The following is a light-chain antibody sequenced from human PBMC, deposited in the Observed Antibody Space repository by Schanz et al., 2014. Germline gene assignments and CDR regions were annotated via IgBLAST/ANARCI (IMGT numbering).Light chain of an antibody. Sequence: DIQMTQSPSTLSAAVGDRVTITCRASQTVHKWVAWYQQKPGTAPKILIYEASSLEGGVPSRFSGSGSGTDFTLTISSLQPEDFATYYCQQSYSTLWTFGQGTKVEIK. J-gene: IGKJ1*01. CDR2: EAS. CDR3: QQSYSTLWT. CDR1: QTVHKW. V-gene: IGKV1-5*03.